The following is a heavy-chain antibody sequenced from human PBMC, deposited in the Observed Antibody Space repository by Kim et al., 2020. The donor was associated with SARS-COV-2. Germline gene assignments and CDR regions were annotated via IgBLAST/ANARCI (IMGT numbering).Heavy chain of an antibody. D-gene: IGHD1-26*01. Sequence: VGSLRLSCAASGFIFSTCTMHWVRQAPGEGLEWVAGILYDGRNKYYADSVKGRFTISRDNSKNTLHLQMNSLRPEDTAVYYCAREVGAKDYWGQGTLVTVSS. CDR3: AREVGAKDY. CDR2: ILYDGRNK. V-gene: IGHV3-30*04. J-gene: IGHJ4*02. CDR1: GFIFSTCT.